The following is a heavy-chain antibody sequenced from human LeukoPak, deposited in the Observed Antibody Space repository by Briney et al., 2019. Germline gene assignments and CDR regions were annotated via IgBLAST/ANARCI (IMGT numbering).Heavy chain of an antibody. J-gene: IGHJ4*02. V-gene: IGHV3-53*01. CDR2: ISKGVTT. Sequence: GGSLRLSCAASGLTVSSNYINWVRQAPGKGLQWVSVISKGVTTHYADSVKGRFTSSSDNSKNTVFLQMNSLRAEDTAIYYCILTTVTTSIEYWGQGTLVTVSS. CDR3: ILTTVTTSIEY. CDR1: GLTVSSNY. D-gene: IGHD4-11*01.